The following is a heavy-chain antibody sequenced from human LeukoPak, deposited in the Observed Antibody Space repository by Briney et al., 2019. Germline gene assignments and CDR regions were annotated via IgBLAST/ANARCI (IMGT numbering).Heavy chain of an antibody. CDR3: ARDLFVENYYDSSGYDY. J-gene: IGHJ4*02. V-gene: IGHV3-7*01. Sequence: PGGSLRLSCAASGFTFSSYWMSWVRQAPGKGLEWVANIKQDGSEKYYVDSVKGRFTISRDNAKNTLYLQMNSLRAEDTAVYYCARDLFVENYYDSSGYDYWGQGTLVTVSS. CDR2: IKQDGSEK. CDR1: GFTFSSYW. D-gene: IGHD3-22*01.